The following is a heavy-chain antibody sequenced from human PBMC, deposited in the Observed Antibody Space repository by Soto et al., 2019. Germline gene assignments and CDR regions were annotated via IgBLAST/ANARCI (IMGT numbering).Heavy chain of an antibody. CDR3: ARGPDYDAFDI. D-gene: IGHD4-17*01. Sequence: QVQLQQWGAGLLKPLETLSLTCAVYGGSFSGYYWSWIRQPPGKGLEWIGEINHSGSTNYNPSLKSRVTISVDTSKNQFSLKLSSVTAADTAVYYCARGPDYDAFDIWGQGTMVTVSS. CDR1: GGSFSGYY. J-gene: IGHJ3*02. V-gene: IGHV4-34*01. CDR2: INHSGST.